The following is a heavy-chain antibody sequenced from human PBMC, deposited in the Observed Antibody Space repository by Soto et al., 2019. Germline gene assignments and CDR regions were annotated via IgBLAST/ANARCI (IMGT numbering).Heavy chain of an antibody. CDR3: ARAGWDYYDSSGYLPPDY. V-gene: IGHV4-59*01. CDR2: IYYSGST. D-gene: IGHD3-22*01. J-gene: IGHJ4*02. CDR1: GGSISSFY. Sequence: SETLSLTCTVSGGSISSFYWSWIRQPPGKGLEWIGYIYYSGSTNYNPSLKSRVTISVDTSKSQFSLKLSSVTAADTAVYYCARAGWDYYDSSGYLPPDYWGQGTLVTVSS.